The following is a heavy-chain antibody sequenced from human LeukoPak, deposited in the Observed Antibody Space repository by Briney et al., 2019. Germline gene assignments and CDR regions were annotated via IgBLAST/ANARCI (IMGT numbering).Heavy chain of an antibody. Sequence: GGSLRLSCAASGFIFSNYAMIWVRQAPGKGLEWVSSIRSRTATTYYADSVKGRFTISRDNSKNTLYLQMNSLRAEDTAVYYCAKIMSEQQLVTPSYYYYMDVWGKGTTVTISS. CDR1: GFIFSNYA. V-gene: IGHV3-23*01. D-gene: IGHD6-13*01. CDR2: IRSRTATT. CDR3: AKIMSEQQLVTPSYYYYMDV. J-gene: IGHJ6*03.